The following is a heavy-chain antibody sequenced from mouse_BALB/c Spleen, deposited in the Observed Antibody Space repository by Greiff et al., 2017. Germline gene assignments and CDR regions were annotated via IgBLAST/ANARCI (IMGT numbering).Heavy chain of an antibody. D-gene: IGHD2-1*01. CDR3: ARHGGNYYAMDY. J-gene: IGHJ4*01. CDR1: GFTFSSYT. CDR2: ISNGGGST. V-gene: IGHV5-12-2*01. Sequence: EVQRVESGGGLVQPGGSLKLSCAASGFTFSSYTMSWVRQTPEKRLEWVAYISNGGGSTYYPDTVKGRFTISRDNAKNTLYLQMSSLKSEDTAMYYCARHGGNYYAMDYWGQGTSVTVSS.